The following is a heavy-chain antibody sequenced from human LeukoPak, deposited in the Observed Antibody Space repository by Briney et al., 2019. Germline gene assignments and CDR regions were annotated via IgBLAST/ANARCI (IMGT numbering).Heavy chain of an antibody. Sequence: GGSLRLSCAASGFTFSSYSMNWVRQAPGKGLEWVSSISTGSSYIFYADSVKGRFTISRDNAKNSLYLQMNSLRAEDTAVYYCVRDSVSRYCDYWGQGIRVTVSS. V-gene: IGHV3-21*01. D-gene: IGHD2-2*01. CDR1: GFTFSSYS. CDR2: ISTGSSYI. CDR3: VRDSVSRYCDY. J-gene: IGHJ4*02.